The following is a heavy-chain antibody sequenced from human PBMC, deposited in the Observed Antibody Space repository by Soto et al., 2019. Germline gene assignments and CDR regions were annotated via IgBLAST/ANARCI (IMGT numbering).Heavy chain of an antibody. J-gene: IGHJ6*03. Sequence: QLQLQESGPGLVKPSETLSLTCTVSGGSISSSSYYWGWIRQPPGKGLEWIGSIYYSGSTYYNPSLKSRVTISVDTSKNQFSLTLSAVTAADTAVYYCARMGPAAAGTLYYYYYMDVWGKGTTVTVSS. D-gene: IGHD6-13*01. CDR2: IYYSGST. V-gene: IGHV4-39*01. CDR1: GGSISSSSYY. CDR3: ARMGPAAAGTLYYYYYMDV.